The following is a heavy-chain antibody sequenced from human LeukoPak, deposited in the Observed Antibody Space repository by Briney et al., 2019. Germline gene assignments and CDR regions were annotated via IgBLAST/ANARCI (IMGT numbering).Heavy chain of an antibody. V-gene: IGHV3-33*08. CDR3: ARDFDSSCFDY. J-gene: IGHJ4*02. D-gene: IGHD6-13*01. CDR1: GSTFSSYW. Sequence: GGSLRLSCAASGSTFSSYWMSWVRQAPGKGLEWVAVIWYDGSNKYYADSVKGRFTISRDNSKNTLYLQMNSLRAEDTAVYYCARDFDSSCFDYWGQGTLVTVSS. CDR2: IWYDGSNK.